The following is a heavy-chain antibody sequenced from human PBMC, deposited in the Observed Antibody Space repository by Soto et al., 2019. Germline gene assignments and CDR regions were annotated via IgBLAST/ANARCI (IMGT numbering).Heavy chain of an antibody. J-gene: IGHJ4*02. CDR2: ISAYNGNT. V-gene: IGHV1-18*01. D-gene: IGHD3-10*01. CDR1: GYTFTSYG. Sequence: ASVKVSCKASGYTFTSYGISWVRQAPGQGLEWMGWISAYNGNTNYAQKLQGRVTMTTDTSTSTAYMELRSLRSDDTAVYYCAREGITMVRGILEALGYWGQGTPVTVSS. CDR3: AREGITMVRGILEALGY.